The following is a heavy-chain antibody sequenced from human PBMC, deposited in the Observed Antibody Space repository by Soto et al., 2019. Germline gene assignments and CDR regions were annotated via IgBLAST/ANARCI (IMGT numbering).Heavy chain of an antibody. Sequence: LSVNCTVSGDSITSGGYYWSWLRQPPGKGLEWIGYIYHSGGASYNPSLRGRAVISIDTSKNQFSLRLNAVTAADTATYYCARDYYGAGSQYYYYGMEVWGQGTTVTVSS. D-gene: IGHD3-10*01. CDR3: ARDYYGAGSQYYYYGMEV. CDR2: IYHSGGA. CDR1: GDSITSGGYY. V-gene: IGHV4-31*03. J-gene: IGHJ6*02.